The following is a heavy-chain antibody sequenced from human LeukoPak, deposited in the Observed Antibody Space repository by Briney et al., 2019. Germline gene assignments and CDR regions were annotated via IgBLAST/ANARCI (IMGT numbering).Heavy chain of an antibody. CDR1: GFTFSSYA. J-gene: IGHJ4*02. Sequence: GGSLRLSCAASGFTFSSYAMHWVRQAPGKGLEWVAVISYDGSNKYYADSVKGRFTISRDNSKNTLYLQMNSLRAEDTAVYYCASSPYSSSSDYWGQGTLVTVSS. D-gene: IGHD6-6*01. CDR3: ASSPYSSSSDY. CDR2: ISYDGSNK. V-gene: IGHV3-30-3*01.